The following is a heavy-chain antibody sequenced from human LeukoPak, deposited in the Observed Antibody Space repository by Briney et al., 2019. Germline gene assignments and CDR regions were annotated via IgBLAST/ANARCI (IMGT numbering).Heavy chain of an antibody. CDR2: IYSGGST. D-gene: IGHD5-18*01. J-gene: IGHJ6*02. V-gene: IGHV3-53*01. CDR1: GFTVSSNY. CDR3: ARDRSGKSYSFYYYYGMDV. Sequence: PGGSLRLSCAASGFTVSSNYMSWVRQAPGKGLEWVSVIYSGGSTYYADSVKGRFTISRDNSKNTLYLQMNSLRAEDTAVYYCARDRSGKSYSFYYYYGMDVWGQGTTVTVSS.